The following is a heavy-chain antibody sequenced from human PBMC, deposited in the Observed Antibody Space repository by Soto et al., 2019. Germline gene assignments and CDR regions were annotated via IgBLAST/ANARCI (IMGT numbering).Heavy chain of an antibody. CDR1: GYTFTSYA. V-gene: IGHV1-3*01. J-gene: IGHJ3*02. D-gene: IGHD3-3*01. Sequence: QVPLVQSGAEVKKPGASVKVSCKASGYTFTSYAMHWVRQAPGQRLEWMGWINAGNGNTKYSQKFQGRVTITRDTSASTAYMELSSRRSEDTAVYYCARRATNYDFWSGYGTENAFDIWGQGTMVTVSS. CDR3: ARRATNYDFWSGYGTENAFDI. CDR2: INAGNGNT.